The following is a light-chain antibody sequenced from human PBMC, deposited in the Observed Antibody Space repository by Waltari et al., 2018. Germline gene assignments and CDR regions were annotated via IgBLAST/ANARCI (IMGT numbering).Light chain of an antibody. Sequence: DIVMTQSPDSLAVSLGERATINCKSSQSVLYHSDNKNYLAWYQQKPGQPPKLLIYWASTRESGDPDRVSGSGYGTDFTLTITSLQAEDVAVYYGQQYYGTPPRTFGQGTKVEIK. CDR2: WAS. CDR1: QSVLYHSDNKNY. V-gene: IGKV4-1*01. J-gene: IGKJ1*01. CDR3: QQYYGTPPRT.